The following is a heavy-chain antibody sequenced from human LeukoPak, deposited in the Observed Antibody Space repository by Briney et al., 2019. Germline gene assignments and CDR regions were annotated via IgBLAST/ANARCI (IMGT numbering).Heavy chain of an antibody. V-gene: IGHV3-23*01. J-gene: IGHJ3*02. Sequence: GGSLRLSCAASGFTFSSYAMSWVRQAPGKGLEWVSAISGSGGSTYYADSVKGRFTISRDNSKNTLYLQMNSLRAEDTAVYYCAKQAQEYSSSFAAFDIWGQGTMVTVSS. CDR1: GFTFSSYA. D-gene: IGHD6-6*01. CDR2: ISGSGGST. CDR3: AKQAQEYSSSFAAFDI.